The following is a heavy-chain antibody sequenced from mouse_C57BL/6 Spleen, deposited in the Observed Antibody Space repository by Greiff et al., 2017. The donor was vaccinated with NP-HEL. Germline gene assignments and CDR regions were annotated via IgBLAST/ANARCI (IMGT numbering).Heavy chain of an antibody. Sequence: EVQGVESGGGLVKPGGSLKLSCAASGFTFSSYTMSWVRQTPEKRLEWVATISGGGGNTYYPDSVKGRFTISRDNAKNTLYLQMSSLRSEDTALYYCARLGYYYGSSSAWFAYWGQGTLVTVSA. V-gene: IGHV5-9*01. CDR2: ISGGGGNT. CDR1: GFTFSSYT. D-gene: IGHD1-1*01. J-gene: IGHJ3*01. CDR3: ARLGYYYGSSSAWFAY.